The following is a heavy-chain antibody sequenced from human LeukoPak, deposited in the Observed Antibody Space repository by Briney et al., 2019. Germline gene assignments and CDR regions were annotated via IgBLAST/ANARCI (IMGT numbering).Heavy chain of an antibody. CDR1: GFTFSSYD. V-gene: IGHV3-33*01. D-gene: IGHD6-19*01. Sequence: GRSLRLSCAASGFTFSSYDMHWVRQAPGKGLEWVAVIGYDGSNNNYADSVKGRFTISRDNSKTTLYLQMNSLRAEDTAVYFCARDGREQWLVPKDAFDIWGQGTTVTVSS. CDR2: IGYDGSNN. J-gene: IGHJ3*02. CDR3: ARDGREQWLVPKDAFDI.